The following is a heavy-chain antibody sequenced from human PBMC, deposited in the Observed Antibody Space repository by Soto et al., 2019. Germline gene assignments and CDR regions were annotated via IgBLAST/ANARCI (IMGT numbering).Heavy chain of an antibody. J-gene: IGHJ4*02. CDR3: ARGRLWSFDF. CDR2: ISSDSGTI. Sequence: EVQMVESGGDLVQPGGSLRLSCVVSGFSFRIYSMNWVRQAPGKGLEWISYISSDSGTIYYADSLKGRFTISRDNDKNSLYLQMNSLTDEDTAVYYCARGRLWSFDFWGQGTLVTVSS. CDR1: GFSFRIYS. V-gene: IGHV3-48*02. D-gene: IGHD3-10*01.